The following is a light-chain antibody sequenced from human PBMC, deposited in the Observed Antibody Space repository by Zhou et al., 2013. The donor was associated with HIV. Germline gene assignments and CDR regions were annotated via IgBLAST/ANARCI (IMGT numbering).Light chain of an antibody. J-gene: IGKJ1*01. CDR1: QGISKW. Sequence: DIQMTQSPSSVSASVGDRITITCRASQGISKWLAWYQQKPGKAPKLLIYEGSNLETGVPSRFSGSGSGTDFTFTISSLQPEDIATYYCQQSYSTPQTFGQGTKVEIK. CDR3: QQSYSTPQT. CDR2: EGS. V-gene: IGKV1-12*01.